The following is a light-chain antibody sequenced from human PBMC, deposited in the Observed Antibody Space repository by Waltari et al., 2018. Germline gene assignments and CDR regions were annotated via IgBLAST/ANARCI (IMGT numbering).Light chain of an antibody. J-gene: IGLJ2*01. CDR2: DVT. CDR3: SSHTTSSTLV. V-gene: IGLV2-14*03. Sequence: QSALTQPASVSGSPGQSITISCTGSSDDVGRYKFVSWYQQHPGKVPKLLIFDVTGRLSVFSSRFSGSKSGNAAALTISGLQPEGEADYYCSSHTTSSTLVFGGGTRVTVL. CDR1: SDDVGRYKF.